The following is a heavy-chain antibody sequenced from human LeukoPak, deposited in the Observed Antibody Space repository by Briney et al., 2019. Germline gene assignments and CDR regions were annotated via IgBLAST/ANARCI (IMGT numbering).Heavy chain of an antibody. V-gene: IGHV3-74*01. Sequence: GGSLRLSCAASGFSFSSYWMHWVRQAPGKGLVWVSSINSDGSKTTYADSVKGRFTISRDNSKNTLCLQMNSLRAEDTAVYYCARDEQLAFQDWGQGTLVTVSS. CDR2: INSDGSKT. D-gene: IGHD6-13*01. J-gene: IGHJ4*02. CDR1: GFSFSSYW. CDR3: ARDEQLAFQD.